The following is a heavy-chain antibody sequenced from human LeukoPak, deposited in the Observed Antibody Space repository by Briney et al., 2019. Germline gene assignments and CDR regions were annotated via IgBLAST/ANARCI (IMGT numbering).Heavy chain of an antibody. CDR1: GFTFSSYW. Sequence: GGSPRLSCAASGFTFSSYWMHWVRQAPGKGLVWVSRINSDGSSTSYADSVKGRFTISRDNAKNTLYLQMNSLRAEDTAVYYCARDGYNYYDDAFDIWGQGTMVTVSS. D-gene: IGHD5-24*01. CDR2: INSDGSST. CDR3: ARDGYNYYDDAFDI. V-gene: IGHV3-74*01. J-gene: IGHJ3*02.